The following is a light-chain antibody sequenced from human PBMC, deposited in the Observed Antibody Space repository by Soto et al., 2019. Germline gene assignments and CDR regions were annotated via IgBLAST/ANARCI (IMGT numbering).Light chain of an antibody. CDR2: EVS. CDR1: SSDVGGYNY. Sequence: QSVLTQPASVSRSPGQSITISCTGTSSDVGGYNYVSWYQQHPGKAPKLMIYEVSNRPSGVSNRFSGSKSGNTASLTISGLQAEDEADYYCSSYTSSSTLEVVFGGGTKLTVL. CDR3: SSYTSSSTLEVV. V-gene: IGLV2-14*01. J-gene: IGLJ2*01.